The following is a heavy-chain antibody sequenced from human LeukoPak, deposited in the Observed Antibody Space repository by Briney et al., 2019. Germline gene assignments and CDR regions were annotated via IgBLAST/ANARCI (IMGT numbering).Heavy chain of an antibody. CDR3: ARDSRLGQQLDSFDY. CDR2: INHSGST. CDR1: GGSFSGYY. Sequence: SETLSLTCAVYGGSFSGYYWSWISQPPGKGLEWIGEINHSGSTNYNPSLKSRVTISVDTSKNQFSLKLSSVTAADTAVYYCARDSRLGQQLDSFDYWGQGTLVTVSS. V-gene: IGHV4-34*01. D-gene: IGHD6-13*01. J-gene: IGHJ4*02.